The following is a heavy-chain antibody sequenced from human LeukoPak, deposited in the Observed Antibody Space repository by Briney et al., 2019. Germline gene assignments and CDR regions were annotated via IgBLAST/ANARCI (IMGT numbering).Heavy chain of an antibody. Sequence: PRGSLRLSCAASGFSFSNAWMNWVRQAPGKGLEWVGRIKSKTDGGTPDYAAPVKGRFTISRDDSKNTLFLQMNSLKTEDTAAYYCARGSGSLGAFDIWGQGTMVIVSS. CDR1: GFSFSNAW. CDR2: IKSKTDGGTP. D-gene: IGHD1-26*01. J-gene: IGHJ3*02. CDR3: ARGSGSLGAFDI. V-gene: IGHV3-15*01.